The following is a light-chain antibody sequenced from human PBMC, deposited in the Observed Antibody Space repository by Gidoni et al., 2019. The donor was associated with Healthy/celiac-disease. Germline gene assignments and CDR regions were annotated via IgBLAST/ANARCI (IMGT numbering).Light chain of an antibody. J-gene: IGKJ4*01. CDR3: QQYDNLPA. CDR1: QDISNY. Sequence: DIQMTQSPSSLSASVGDRVTITCQASQDISNYLNWYQQKPGKAPKLLIYDASNLETGVPSRFSGSGSGTDFTFTISSLQPEGIATYYCQQYDNLPAFGGXTKVEIK. CDR2: DAS. V-gene: IGKV1-33*01.